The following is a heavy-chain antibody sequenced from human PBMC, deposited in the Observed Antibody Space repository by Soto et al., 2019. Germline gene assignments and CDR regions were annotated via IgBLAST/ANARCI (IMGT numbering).Heavy chain of an antibody. CDR2: IKSQAGGGTI. D-gene: IGHD3-16*01. V-gene: IGHV3-15*07. J-gene: IGHJ4*02. CDR3: SPVSSVANPFSDF. Sequence: EVQLVESGGGLVKPGGSLRISCTASGLTFVYAWMDWVRQAPGKRLEWVGRIKSQAGGGTIEYAAPVKGRFIISRDDSKNTVYLQMDRLKTEDSAVYYCSPVSSVANPFSDFWGQGTLVTVSS. CDR1: GLTFVYAW.